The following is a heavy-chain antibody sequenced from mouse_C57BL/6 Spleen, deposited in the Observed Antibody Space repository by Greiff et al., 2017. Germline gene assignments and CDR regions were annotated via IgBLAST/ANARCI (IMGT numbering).Heavy chain of an antibody. CDR1: GFTFSDYG. CDR2: ISSGSSTI. D-gene: IGHD2-4*01. Sequence: EVKLVESGGGLVKPGGSLKLSCAASGFTFSDYGMHWVRQAPEKGLEWVAYISSGSSTIYYADTVKGRFTRSRDNAKNTLFLQMTSLRSEDTAMYYCARPLYDYGDVLFAYWGQGALVTVSA. V-gene: IGHV5-17*01. J-gene: IGHJ3*01. CDR3: ARPLYDYGDVLFAY.